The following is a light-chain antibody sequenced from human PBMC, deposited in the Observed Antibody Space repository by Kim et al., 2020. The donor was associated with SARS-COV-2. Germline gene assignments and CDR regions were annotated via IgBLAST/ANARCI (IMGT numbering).Light chain of an antibody. CDR2: DVS. Sequence: GQSITSSCTGTSSDVGYYNYVSWYQQHPGKVPKLIISDVSKRPSGVSGRFSGSKSGNTAYLTISGLQDEDEADYYCCSHAGGSAYVFGAGTKLTVL. CDR1: SSDVGYYNY. CDR3: CSHAGGSAYV. V-gene: IGLV2-14*03. J-gene: IGLJ1*01.